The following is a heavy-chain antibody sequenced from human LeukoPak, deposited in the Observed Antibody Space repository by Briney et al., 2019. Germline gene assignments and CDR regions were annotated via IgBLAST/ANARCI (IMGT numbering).Heavy chain of an antibody. CDR1: GYTFTSYG. CDR3: ARERRRAGAAFDI. J-gene: IGHJ3*02. D-gene: IGHD4/OR15-4a*01. CDR2: ISAYNGNT. V-gene: IGHV1-18*01. Sequence: ASVKVSCKASGYTFTSYGISWVRQAPGQGLEWMGWISAYNGNTNYAQKFQGRVTITADKSTSTAYMELSSLRSEDTAVYYCARERRRAGAAFDIWGQGTMVTVSS.